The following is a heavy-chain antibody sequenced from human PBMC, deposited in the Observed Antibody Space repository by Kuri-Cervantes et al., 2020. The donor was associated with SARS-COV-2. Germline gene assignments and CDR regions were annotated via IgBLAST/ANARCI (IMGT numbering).Heavy chain of an antibody. CDR3: ARPAETGTRFDY. J-gene: IGHJ4*02. Sequence: VGSLRLSCAASGFTFSSYSMNWVRQAPGKGLEWVSSISSSSSYIYYADSVKGRFTISRDNAKNSLYLQMNSLRAEDTAVYYCARPAETGTRFDYWGQGTLVTVSS. CDR1: GFTFSSYS. CDR2: ISSSSSYI. D-gene: IGHD1-1*01. V-gene: IGHV3-21*01.